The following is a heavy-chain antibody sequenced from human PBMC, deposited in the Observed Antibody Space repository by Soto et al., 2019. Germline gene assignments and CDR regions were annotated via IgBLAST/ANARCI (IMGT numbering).Heavy chain of an antibody. V-gene: IGHV4-61*08. CDR3: ARIPVDTSMIYWLDP. CDR1: GGSGRSGDYY. D-gene: IGHD5-18*01. Sequence: PSETLSPTCTVSGGSGRSGDYYWSWVRQPPGKGLEWIGYIYYSGNTNYNPSLKSRVIISVDTSKNLFSLKLTSVTAADTAVYYCARIPVDTSMIYWLDPWGQGTLVTVSS. J-gene: IGHJ5*02. CDR2: IYYSGNT.